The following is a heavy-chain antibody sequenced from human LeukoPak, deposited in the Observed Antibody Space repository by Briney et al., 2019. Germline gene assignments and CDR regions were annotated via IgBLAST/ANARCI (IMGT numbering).Heavy chain of an antibody. V-gene: IGHV4-31*03. D-gene: IGHD3-3*02. CDR2: IYYSGST. CDR3: ATAPGISPLAFDYYYGMDV. J-gene: IGHJ6*04. Sequence: SETLSLTCTVSGGSISSGGYYWSWIRQHPGKGLEWIGYIYYSGSTYYNPSLKSRVTISVDTSKNQFSLKLSSVTAADTAVYYCATAPGISPLAFDYYYGMDVWGKGTTVTVSS. CDR1: GGSISSGGYY.